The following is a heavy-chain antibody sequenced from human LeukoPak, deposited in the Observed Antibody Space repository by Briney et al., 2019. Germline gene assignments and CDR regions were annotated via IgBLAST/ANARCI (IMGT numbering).Heavy chain of an antibody. J-gene: IGHJ4*02. D-gene: IGHD3-10*01. CDR1: GFTFNNYA. CDR3: ARAKGYTSSYSFDY. Sequence: GGSLRLSCAVSGFTFNNYAMNWVRQTPGGRLEWVSFIGISSGPLLYADSVKGRFTISRDNAKASVYLQMNRLRAEDTAVYYCARAKGYTSSYSFDYWGQGILVTVSS. V-gene: IGHV3-48*04. CDR2: IGISSGPL.